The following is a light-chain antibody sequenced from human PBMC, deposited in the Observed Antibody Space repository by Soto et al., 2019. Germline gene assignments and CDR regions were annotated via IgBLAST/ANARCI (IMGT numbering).Light chain of an antibody. CDR2: RAS. V-gene: IGKV3-15*01. CDR1: HYIYSN. J-gene: IGKJ1*01. CDR3: QQYHNLWT. Sequence: IVMTKSPANLSVSPVERSTLACRASHYIYSNVAWFQQRPGQAPRLLIYRASTRATGTPARFTGSGSGTEFTLTITSLQSEDFALYYCQQYHNLWTFGQGTKVDI.